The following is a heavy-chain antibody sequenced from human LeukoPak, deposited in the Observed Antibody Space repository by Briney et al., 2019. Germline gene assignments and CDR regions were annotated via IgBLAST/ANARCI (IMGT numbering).Heavy chain of an antibody. CDR2: ISYDGSNK. V-gene: IGHV3-30*18. Sequence: GGSLRLSCAASGFTFSSYGMHGVRPARGKGLEWVAVISYDGSNKYYADSVKGRFTISRDNSKNTLYLQMNSLRAEDTAVYYCAKAARRLGLLVVTHFDYWGQGTLVTVSS. CDR3: AKAARRLGLLVVTHFDY. CDR1: GFTFSSYG. D-gene: IGHD3-22*01. J-gene: IGHJ4*02.